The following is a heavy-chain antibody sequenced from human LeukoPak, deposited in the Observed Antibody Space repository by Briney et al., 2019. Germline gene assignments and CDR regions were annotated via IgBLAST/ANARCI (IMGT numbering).Heavy chain of an antibody. V-gene: IGHV1-69*13. J-gene: IGHJ6*02. CDR1: GGTFSSYA. CDR2: IIPIFGTA. D-gene: IGHD3-10*01. Sequence: PSASVKVSCKASGGTFSSYAISWVRQAPGQGLEWMGGIIPIFGTANYAQKFQGRVTITADESTSTAYMELSSLRSEDTAVYYCARRLMVRGVRGRYYYGMDVWGQGTTVTVSS. CDR3: ARRLMVRGVRGRYYYGMDV.